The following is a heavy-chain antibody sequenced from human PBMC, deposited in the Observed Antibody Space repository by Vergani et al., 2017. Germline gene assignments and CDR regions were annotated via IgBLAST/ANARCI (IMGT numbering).Heavy chain of an antibody. D-gene: IGHD4-17*01. J-gene: IGHJ3*02. Sequence: VQLVESGGGLVKPGGSLRLSCAASGFTFSSYSMNWVRQAPGKGLEWVSSIISSSSYIYYADSVKGGFTISRDNAKNSLYLQMNSLRAEDTAVYYCARDHDYGDYGGDACDIWGQGTMVTVSS. CDR1: GFTFSSYS. V-gene: IGHV3-21*01. CDR3: ARDHDYGDYGGDACDI. CDR2: IISSSSYI.